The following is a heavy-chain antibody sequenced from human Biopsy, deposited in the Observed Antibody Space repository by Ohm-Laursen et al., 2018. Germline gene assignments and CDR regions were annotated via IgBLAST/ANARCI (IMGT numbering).Heavy chain of an antibody. V-gene: IGHV3-53*01. J-gene: IGHJ4*02. D-gene: IGHD5-18*01. CDR2: IYGDGRT. CDR1: GFSVTDNY. Sequence: SLRLSCAASGFSVTDNYMSWARQAPGKGLEWVSFIYGDGRTFYAGSVKDRFTLSRDTSNNLMFLQRDSLRADDTAVYYCARGGIVSVHSYGRMGLFYFDSWGQGILVTVAS. CDR3: ARGGIVSVHSYGRMGLFYFDS.